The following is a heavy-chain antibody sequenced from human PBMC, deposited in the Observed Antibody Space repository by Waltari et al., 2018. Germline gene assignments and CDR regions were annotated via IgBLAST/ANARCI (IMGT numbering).Heavy chain of an antibody. CDR3: AKDFSEQQLVAIDY. V-gene: IGHV3-9*01. CDR2: ISWNSGSI. D-gene: IGHD6-13*01. J-gene: IGHJ4*02. Sequence: EVQLVESGGGLVQPGRSLRLSCAASGFTFDDYALHWVRQAPGKGLEWVSGISWNSGSIGYADSVKGRFTISRDNAKNALYPQMNSLRAEDTALYYCAKDFSEQQLVAIDYWGQGTLVTVSS. CDR1: GFTFDDYA.